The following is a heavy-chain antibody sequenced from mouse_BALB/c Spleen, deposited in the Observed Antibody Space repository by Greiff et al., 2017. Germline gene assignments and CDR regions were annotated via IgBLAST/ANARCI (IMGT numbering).Heavy chain of an antibody. CDR3: AFSYYGYAMDY. Sequence: EVKVIESGGGLVQPGGSLKLSCAASGFDFSRYWMSWVRQAPGKGLEWIGEINPDSSTINYTPSLKDKFIISRDNAKNTLYLQMSKVRSEDTALYYCAFSYYGYAMDYWGQGTSVTVSS. D-gene: IGHD1-1*01. J-gene: IGHJ4*01. CDR2: INPDSSTI. V-gene: IGHV4-1*02. CDR1: GFDFSRYW.